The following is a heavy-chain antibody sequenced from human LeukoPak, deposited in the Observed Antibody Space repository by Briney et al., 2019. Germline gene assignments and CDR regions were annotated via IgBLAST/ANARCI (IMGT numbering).Heavy chain of an antibody. V-gene: IGHV3-53*01. CDR2: IYSGGST. J-gene: IGHJ6*02. CDR1: GFTVSSNY. CDR3: ATLPYYYYGMDV. Sequence: PGGSPRLSCAASGFTVSSNYMSWVRQAPGKGLEWVSVIYSGGSTYYADSVKGRFTISRDNSKNTLYLQMNSLRAEDTAVYYCATLPYYYYGMDVWGQGTTVTVSS. D-gene: IGHD1-26*01.